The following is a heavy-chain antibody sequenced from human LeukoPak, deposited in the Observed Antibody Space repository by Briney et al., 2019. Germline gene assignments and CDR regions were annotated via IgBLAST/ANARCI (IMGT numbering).Heavy chain of an antibody. Sequence: GESLKISCKASGYSFSSFWIGWVRQMPGKGLEWVGIIYPGDSDTRYRPSFQGQVTISGDKSISTAYLQWSSLKASDTAMYYCARRGLRFSDWFHGDAFDMWGQGTMVTVSS. CDR1: GYSFSSFW. CDR2: IYPGDSDT. D-gene: IGHD3-9*01. CDR3: ARRGLRFSDWFHGDAFDM. V-gene: IGHV5-51*01. J-gene: IGHJ3*02.